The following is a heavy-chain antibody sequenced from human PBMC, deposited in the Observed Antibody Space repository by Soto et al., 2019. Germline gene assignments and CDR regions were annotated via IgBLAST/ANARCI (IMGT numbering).Heavy chain of an antibody. CDR2: INHSGST. CDR3: ARGTSSSSWYYYGMDV. J-gene: IGHJ6*02. V-gene: IGHV4-34*01. CDR1: GGSFSGYY. D-gene: IGHD6-6*01. Sequence: SEPLSLTCAVYGGSFSGYYWSWIRQPPGKGLEWIGEINHSGSTNYNPSLKSRVTISVDTSKNQFSLKLSSVTAADTAVYYCARGTSSSSWYYYGMDVWGQGTTVTVSS.